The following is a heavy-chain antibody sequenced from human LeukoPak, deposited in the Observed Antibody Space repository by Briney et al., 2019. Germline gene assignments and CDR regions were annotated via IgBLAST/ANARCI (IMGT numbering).Heavy chain of an antibody. V-gene: IGHV4-4*07. CDR3: ARMTTVTPGPFVY. Sequence: PSETLSLTCTVSGASLTTSYWSWIRPPAGKGLEWIGRIYTSGSTNYITSLKSRVTMSIATSKNQFSRKLTSVPAAATAGYYCARMTTVTPGPFVYWGEGSLVSVSS. CDR2: IYTSGST. CDR1: GASLTTSY. D-gene: IGHD4-17*01. J-gene: IGHJ4*02.